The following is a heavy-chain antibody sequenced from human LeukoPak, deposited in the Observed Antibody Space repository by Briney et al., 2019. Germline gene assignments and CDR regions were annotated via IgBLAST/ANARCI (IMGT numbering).Heavy chain of an antibody. CDR2: MNPNSGDT. D-gene: IGHD1-26*01. Sequence: ASVKVSCKASGYTFTSYDINWVRQAPGQGLEWMGWMNPNSGDTVYAQKFQGRVTMTRNTFISTAYMELSSLTSDDTAVFYCARTGMGGNVWMDSWGQGTLVTVSS. V-gene: IGHV1-8*01. CDR1: GYTFTSYD. J-gene: IGHJ5*01. CDR3: ARTGMGGNVWMDS.